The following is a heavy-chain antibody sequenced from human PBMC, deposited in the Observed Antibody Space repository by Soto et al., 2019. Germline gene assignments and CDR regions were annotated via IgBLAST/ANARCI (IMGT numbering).Heavy chain of an antibody. CDR2: ISGSSGTT. CDR3: AKDAYGWYFDL. Sequence: VQLLESGGGLVQPGGSLRLSCAASGFTFSIYAMTWVRQAPGKGLEWVSTISGSSGTTSYADSVRGRFTISRDNSKNTLYLQMNSLRAEDTAVYYCAKDAYGWYFDLWGRGTLVTVSS. CDR1: GFTFSIYA. V-gene: IGHV3-23*01. D-gene: IGHD4-17*01. J-gene: IGHJ2*01.